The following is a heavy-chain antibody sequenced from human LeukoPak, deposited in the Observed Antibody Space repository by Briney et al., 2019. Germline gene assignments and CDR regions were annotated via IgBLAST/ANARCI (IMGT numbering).Heavy chain of an antibody. J-gene: IGHJ5*02. CDR1: GFTFSNYA. CDR3: ARGAGIYYTTGWTGWFDP. Sequence: GGSLRLSCAASGFTFSNYALSWVRQAPGKGLEWVSDISGSGGSTYYADSVEGRFTISRDNAKNTLYLQMNSLRAEDTAVYYCARGAGIYYTTGWTGWFDPWGQGTLVTVTS. D-gene: IGHD6-19*01. CDR2: ISGSGGST. V-gene: IGHV3-23*01.